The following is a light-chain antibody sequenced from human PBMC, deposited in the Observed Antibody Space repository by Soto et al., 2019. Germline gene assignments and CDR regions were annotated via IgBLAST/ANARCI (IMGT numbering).Light chain of an antibody. Sequence: QSVLTQPPSVSGAPGQMVSISGTGSTSNIGAPYDVHWYQHLPGTAPKLLIYGDNNRPSGVPDRFSGSTSGTSASLAITRLQAEDEADYYCQSYDISLHNYVFGTATKVTVL. CDR3: QSYDISLHNYV. CDR2: GDN. V-gene: IGLV1-40*01. J-gene: IGLJ1*01. CDR1: TSNIGAPYD.